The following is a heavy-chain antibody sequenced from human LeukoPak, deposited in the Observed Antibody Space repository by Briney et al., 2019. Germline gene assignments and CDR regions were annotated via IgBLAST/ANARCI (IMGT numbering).Heavy chain of an antibody. CDR1: GGSFSGYY. CDR2: INDSGST. Sequence: SETLSLTCAVYGGSFSGYYWSWIRQPPGKGLEWIGEINDSGSTNYNPSLKSRVTISVDTSKNQFSLKLSSVTAADTAVYYCARRRGRYCSSTSYTFDPWGQGTLVTVSS. V-gene: IGHV4-34*01. J-gene: IGHJ5*02. D-gene: IGHD2-2*01. CDR3: ARRRGRYCSSTSYTFDP.